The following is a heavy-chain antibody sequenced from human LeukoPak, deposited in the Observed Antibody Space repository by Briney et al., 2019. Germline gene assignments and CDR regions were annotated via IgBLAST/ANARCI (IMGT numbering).Heavy chain of an antibody. CDR1: GYTFTGYY. J-gene: IGHJ3*02. CDR3: ARVLFYGGNPVDAFDI. CDR2: INPNSGGT. D-gene: IGHD4-23*01. Sequence: ASVTVSCKASGYTFTGYYMHWVRQAPGQGLEWMGWINPNSGGTNYAQKFQGRVTMTRDTSISTAYMELSRLRSDDTAVYYCARVLFYGGNPVDAFDIWGQGTMVTVPS. V-gene: IGHV1-2*02.